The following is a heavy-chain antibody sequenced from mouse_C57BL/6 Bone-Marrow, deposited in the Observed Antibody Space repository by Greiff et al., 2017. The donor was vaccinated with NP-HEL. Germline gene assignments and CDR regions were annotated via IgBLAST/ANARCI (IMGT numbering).Heavy chain of an antibody. V-gene: IGHV1-82*01. CDR3: ARRLYDYEDYAMDY. CDR1: GYAFSSSW. Sequence: VQLQQSGPELVKPGASVKISCKASGYAFSSSWMNWVKQRPGKGLVWIGRIYPGDGDTNYNGKFKGKATLTADKSSSTAYMQLSSLTSEDSAVYFCARRLYDYEDYAMDYWGQGTSVTVSS. D-gene: IGHD2-4*01. J-gene: IGHJ4*01. CDR2: IYPGDGDT.